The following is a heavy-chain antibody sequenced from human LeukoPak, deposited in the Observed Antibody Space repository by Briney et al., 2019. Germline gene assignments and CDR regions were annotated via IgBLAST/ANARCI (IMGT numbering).Heavy chain of an antibody. D-gene: IGHD3-22*01. Sequence: PSETLSLTCTVSGGSISSYYWSWIRQPPGKGLEWIGYIYYSGSTNYNPSLKSRVTISVDTSKNQFSLKLSSVTAADTAVYYCARLGGDYYDNSSLNNWGQGTLVTVSS. CDR1: GGSISSYY. V-gene: IGHV4-59*08. J-gene: IGHJ4*02. CDR2: IYYSGST. CDR3: ARLGGDYYDNSSLNN.